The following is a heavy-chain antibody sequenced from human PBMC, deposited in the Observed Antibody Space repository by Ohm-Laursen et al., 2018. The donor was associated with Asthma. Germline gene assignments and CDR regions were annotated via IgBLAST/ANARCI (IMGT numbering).Heavy chain of an antibody. Sequence: SLRLSCTASGFTFSSYAMHWVRQAPGKGLEWVAFISYDGSNKYYADSVKGRFTISRDNSKNTLYLQMNSLRAEDTAVYYCAKDMTRSSRHYYYYGMDVWGQGTTVTVSS. V-gene: IGHV3-30-3*01. CDR2: ISYDGSNK. CDR3: AKDMTRSSRHYYYYGMDV. CDR1: GFTFSSYA. D-gene: IGHD2-2*01. J-gene: IGHJ6*02.